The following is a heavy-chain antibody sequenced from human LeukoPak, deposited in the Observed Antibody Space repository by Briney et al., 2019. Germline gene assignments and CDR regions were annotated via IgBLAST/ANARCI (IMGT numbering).Heavy chain of an antibody. CDR3: ANDAYVDTAMYGPYY. CDR1: GVTFSSYY. Sequence: GGSLRLSCAASGVTFSSYYMNWVRHAPGKGLEWGAVILYDGSNKYYADSVKGRFTISRDNSKNTLYLQMNSLRAEDTAVYYCANDAYVDTAMYGPYYWGQGTLVTVSS. V-gene: IGHV3-30*18. D-gene: IGHD5-18*01. J-gene: IGHJ4*02. CDR2: ILYDGSNK.